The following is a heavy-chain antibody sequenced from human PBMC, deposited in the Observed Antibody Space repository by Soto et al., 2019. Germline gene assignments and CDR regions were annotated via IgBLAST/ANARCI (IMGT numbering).Heavy chain of an antibody. Sequence: GASVKVSCKASGYTFTSYYMHWVRQAPGQGLEWMGFINPSGGSTTYAQNFQGRVTITRDTSTGTVYMELSSLRSEDTAVYYCAREEYYYGSGAFFYSWGQGTMVTVSS. CDR3: AREEYYYGSGAFFYS. J-gene: IGHJ4*02. CDR2: INPSGGST. V-gene: IGHV1-46*01. CDR1: GYTFTSYY. D-gene: IGHD3-10*01.